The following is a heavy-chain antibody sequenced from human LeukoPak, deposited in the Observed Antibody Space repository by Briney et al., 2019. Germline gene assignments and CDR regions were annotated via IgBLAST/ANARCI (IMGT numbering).Heavy chain of an antibody. CDR1: GFTFSSYW. V-gene: IGHV3-7*01. Sequence: PGGSLRLSCAASGFTFSSYWMSWARQAPGKGLEWVANIKQDGSEKYYVDSVKGRFTISRDNAKNSLYLQMNSLRAEDTAVYYCARDSYYYDSSGYYYYYYYMDVWGKGTTVTVSS. CDR3: ARDSYYYDSSGYYYYYYYMDV. J-gene: IGHJ6*03. D-gene: IGHD3-22*01. CDR2: IKQDGSEK.